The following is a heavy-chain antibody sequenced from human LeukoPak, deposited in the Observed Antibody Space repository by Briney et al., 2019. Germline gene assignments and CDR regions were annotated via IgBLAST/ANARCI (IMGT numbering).Heavy chain of an antibody. Sequence: PGGSLRLSCAASGFTFSSYWMHWVRHAPGKGLVWVSRINSDGSSTSYADSVKGRFTISRDNAKNTLYLQMNSLRAEDTAVYYCARAYKPDIVATIGHAFDIWGQGTMVTVSS. J-gene: IGHJ3*02. D-gene: IGHD5-12*01. CDR3: ARAYKPDIVATIGHAFDI. CDR2: INSDGSST. V-gene: IGHV3-74*01. CDR1: GFTFSSYW.